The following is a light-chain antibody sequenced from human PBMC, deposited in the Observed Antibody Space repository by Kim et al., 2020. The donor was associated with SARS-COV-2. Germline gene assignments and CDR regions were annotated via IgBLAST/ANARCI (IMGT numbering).Light chain of an antibody. J-gene: IGLJ2*01. Sequence: VAWGQTVRITCQGDSLRSYYANWYQQRPRQAPVLVIYGRNNRPSGIPDRFSGSSSGNTASLTISGAQAEDEADFYCQSRDSGGNVLFGGGTQLTVL. CDR2: GRN. CDR3: QSRDSGGNVL. V-gene: IGLV3-19*01. CDR1: SLRSYY.